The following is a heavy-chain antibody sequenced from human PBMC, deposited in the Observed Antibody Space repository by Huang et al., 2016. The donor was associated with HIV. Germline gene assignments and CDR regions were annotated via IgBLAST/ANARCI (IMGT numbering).Heavy chain of an antibody. V-gene: IGHV4-39*01. CDR1: GGSIRRSDYH. J-gene: IGHJ6*03. CDR2: IYHKGST. D-gene: IGHD3-10*01. Sequence: QLLLQESGPGLVKPSEALALPCAVSGGSIRRSDYHWGWIRQPPGKGLEWMGSIYHKGSTHSSPSRKSRVTIAVDTSKNLFFLNLTSMAAADTAVYYCARHREGPVAYYSGWGSHLNYMDVWGRGRTVVVSS. CDR3: ARHREGPVAYYSGWGSHLNYMDV.